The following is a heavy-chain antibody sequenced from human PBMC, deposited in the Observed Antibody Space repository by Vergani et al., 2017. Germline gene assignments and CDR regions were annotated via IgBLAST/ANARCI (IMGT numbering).Heavy chain of an antibody. CDR2: IYSGGST. J-gene: IGHJ6*02. CDR1: GFTVSSNY. D-gene: IGHD3-10*01. Sequence: EVQLVESGGGLVQPGGSLRLSCAASGFTVSSNYMSWVRQAPGKGLEWVSVIYSGGSTYSADSVKGRFTISRHNSKNTLYLQMNSLRAEDTAVYYCARGSYGSGSYKQYGMDVWGQGTTVTVSS. V-gene: IGHV3-53*04. CDR3: ARGSYGSGSYKQYGMDV.